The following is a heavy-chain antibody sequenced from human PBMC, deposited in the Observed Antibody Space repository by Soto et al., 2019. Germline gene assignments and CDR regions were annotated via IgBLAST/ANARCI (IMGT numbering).Heavy chain of an antibody. CDR1: GGTFSSYA. CDR3: ARDGRWEWELPDAFDI. V-gene: IGHV1-69*06. J-gene: IGHJ3*02. Sequence: QVQLVQSGAEVKKPGSSVKVSCKASGGTFSSYAISWVRQAPGQGLESMGGIIHIFGTANNAHKFQGRVTSSADIATSTAYMELSSLRSEDTAEYYCARDGRWEWELPDAFDIWGQGTMVTVSS. CDR2: IIHIFGTA. D-gene: IGHD1-26*01.